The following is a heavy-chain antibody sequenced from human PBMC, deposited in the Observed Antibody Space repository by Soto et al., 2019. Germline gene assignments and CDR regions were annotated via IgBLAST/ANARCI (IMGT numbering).Heavy chain of an antibody. CDR2: IYPGDSDT. D-gene: IGHD5-12*01. V-gene: IGHV5-51*01. CDR1: GYSFTSYW. CDR3: ARQGREMATINYYYYGMDV. Sequence: PGESLKISCKGSGYSFTSYWIGWVRQMPGKGLEWMGIIYPGDSDTRYSPSLQGQVTISADKSISTAYLQWSSLKASDTAMYYCARQGREMATINYYYYGMDVWGQGTTVTVSS. J-gene: IGHJ6*02.